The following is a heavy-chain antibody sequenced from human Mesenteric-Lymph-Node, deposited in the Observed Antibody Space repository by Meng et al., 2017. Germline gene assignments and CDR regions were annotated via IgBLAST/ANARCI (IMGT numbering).Heavy chain of an antibody. D-gene: IGHD3-10*01. V-gene: IGHV1-46*01. J-gene: IGHJ4*02. CDR2: INPSGGST. Sequence: ASVKVSCKASGGTFSSYAISWVRQAPGQGLEWMGIINPSGGSTSYAQKFQGRVTMTRDTSTSTVYMELSSLRSEDTAVYYCARDRVSFDYWGQGTLVTVSS. CDR3: ARDRVSFDY. CDR1: GGTFSSYA.